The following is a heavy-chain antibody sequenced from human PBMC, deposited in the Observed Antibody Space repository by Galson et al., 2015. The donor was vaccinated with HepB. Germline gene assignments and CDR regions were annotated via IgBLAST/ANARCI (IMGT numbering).Heavy chain of an antibody. V-gene: IGHV4-39*07. J-gene: IGHJ4*02. CDR3: ARLHFERWLQGRGLVDS. D-gene: IGHD5-24*01. CDR1: GDSIGRSSSY. Sequence: SETLSLTCTVSGDSIGRSSSYWGWIRQPPGKGLEWIGSVLSSGSAYYKSSLRSRISVSLDTSKNQFSLSLRSVTAADTAVYYCARLHFERWLQGRGLVDSWGQGTLVTVSS. CDR2: VLSSGSA.